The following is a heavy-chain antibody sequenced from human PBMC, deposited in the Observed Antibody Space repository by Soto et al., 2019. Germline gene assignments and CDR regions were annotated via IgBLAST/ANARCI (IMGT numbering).Heavy chain of an antibody. Sequence: ESGGGLVQPGGSLRLSCAASGFTFSSYEMNWVRQAPGKGLEWVSYISSSGSTIYYADSVKGRFTISRDNAKNSLYLQMNSLRAEDTAVYYCARVWIDFWSARNWFDPWGQGTLVTVSS. D-gene: IGHD3-3*01. V-gene: IGHV3-48*03. J-gene: IGHJ5*02. CDR2: ISSSGSTI. CDR1: GFTFSSYE. CDR3: ARVWIDFWSARNWFDP.